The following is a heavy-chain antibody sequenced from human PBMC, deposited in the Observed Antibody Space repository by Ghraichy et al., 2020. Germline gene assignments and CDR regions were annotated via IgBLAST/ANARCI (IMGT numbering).Heavy chain of an antibody. V-gene: IGHV4-34*01. CDR3: ARVGDYVWGSYRPPNWFDP. Sequence: SETLSLTCAVYGGSFSGYYWSWIRQPPGKGLEWIGEINHSGSTNYNPSLKSRVTISVDTSKNQFSLKLSSVTAADTAVYYCARVGDYVWGSYRPPNWFDPWGQGTLVTVSS. J-gene: IGHJ5*02. D-gene: IGHD3-16*02. CDR1: GGSFSGYY. CDR2: INHSGST.